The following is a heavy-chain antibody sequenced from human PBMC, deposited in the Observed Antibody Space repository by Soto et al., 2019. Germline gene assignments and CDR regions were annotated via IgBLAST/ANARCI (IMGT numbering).Heavy chain of an antibody. D-gene: IGHD6-19*01. CDR1: GFTFSRFP. CDR2: ISYDGSNK. CDR3: ARVPSSGWIHYSGMDV. J-gene: IGHJ6*02. V-gene: IGHV3-30-3*01. Sequence: QVQLVESGGGVVQPGRSLRLSCAASGFTFSRFPMHWVRQAPGMGLEWLSFISYDGSNKNYADSVKGRFPISRDDSKNTLYLQMNSLRTEDTGVYYCARVPSSGWIHYSGMDVWGQGTTVTVSS.